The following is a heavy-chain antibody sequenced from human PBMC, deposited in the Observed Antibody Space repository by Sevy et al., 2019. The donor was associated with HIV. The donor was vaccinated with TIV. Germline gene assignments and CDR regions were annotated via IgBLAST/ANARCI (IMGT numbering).Heavy chain of an antibody. V-gene: IGHV3-30*18. D-gene: IGHD3-10*01. CDR2: ISYDGSNK. CDR3: AKESLITMGREVIMLYDY. CDR1: GFTFSSYG. Sequence: GGSLRLSCAASGFTFSSYGMHWVRQAPGKGLEWVAVISYDGSNKYYADSVKGGFAISRDNSKNRLYLKMNSLRAEDTAVYYCAKESLITMGREVIMLYDYWGQGTLVTVSS. J-gene: IGHJ4*02.